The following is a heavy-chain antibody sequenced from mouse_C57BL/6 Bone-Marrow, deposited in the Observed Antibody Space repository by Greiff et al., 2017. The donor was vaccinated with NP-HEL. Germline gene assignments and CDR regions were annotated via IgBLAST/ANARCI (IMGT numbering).Heavy chain of an antibody. CDR1: GFNIKDYY. V-gene: IGHV14-1*01. CDR3: TTKYYGNYYWYFDV. CDR2: IDPEDGDT. D-gene: IGHD2-1*01. J-gene: IGHJ1*03. Sequence: LVESGAELVRPGASVKLSCTASGFNIKDYYMHWVKQRPEQGLEWIGRIDPEDGDTEYAPKFQGKATMTADTSSNTAYLQLSSLTSEDTAVYYCTTKYYGNYYWYFDVWGTGTTVTVSS.